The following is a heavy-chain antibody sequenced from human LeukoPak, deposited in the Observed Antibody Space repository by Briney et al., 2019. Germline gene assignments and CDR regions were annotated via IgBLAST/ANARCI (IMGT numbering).Heavy chain of an antibody. D-gene: IGHD3-10*01. CDR3: ARVSGPGMNEYYHL. V-gene: IGHV3-74*01. CDR2: INDDGSFR. Sequence: GGSLRLSCAASGITFSGAWMHWVRQAPGKGLVWVSRINDDGSFRRYANSVKGRFTIPRDNAKSTLFLQMDSLRAEDTAVYYCARVSGPGMNEYYHLWGQGTLVTVSS. J-gene: IGHJ1*01. CDR1: GITFSGAW.